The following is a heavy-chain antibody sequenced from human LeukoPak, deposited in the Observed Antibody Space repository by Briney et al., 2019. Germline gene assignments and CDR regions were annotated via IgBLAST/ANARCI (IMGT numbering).Heavy chain of an antibody. CDR2: ISAYNGNT. D-gene: IGHD1-26*01. V-gene: IGHV1-18*01. Sequence: ASVKVSCKASGYTFTSYGISWVRQAPGQGPEWMGWISAYNGNTNYAQKLQGRVTMTTDTSTSTAYMELRSLRSDDTAVYYCARDRSRATTGAFDIWGQGTMVTVSS. J-gene: IGHJ3*02. CDR3: ARDRSRATTGAFDI. CDR1: GYTFTSYG.